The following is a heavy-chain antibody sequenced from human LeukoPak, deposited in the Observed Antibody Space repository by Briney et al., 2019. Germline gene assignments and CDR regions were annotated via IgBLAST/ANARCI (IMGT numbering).Heavy chain of an antibody. CDR2: INSDGSST. CDR3: ARGIKSGYTAMVY. CDR1: GFTFNDYW. D-gene: IGHD5-18*01. V-gene: IGHV3-74*01. Sequence: GGSLRLSCAASGFTFNDYWMHWVRQPPGKGPVWFSHINSDGSSTSYADSVKGRFTIFRDNAKNTLYLQMNSLRAEDTAAYYCARGIKSGYTAMVYWGQGTLVTVSS. J-gene: IGHJ4*02.